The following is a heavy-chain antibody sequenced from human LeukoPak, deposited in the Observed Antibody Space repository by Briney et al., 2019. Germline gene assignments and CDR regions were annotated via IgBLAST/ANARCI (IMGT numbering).Heavy chain of an antibody. CDR3: AIRTGTYPYYFDY. V-gene: IGHV1-18*01. D-gene: IGHD1-26*01. J-gene: IGHJ4*02. CDR2: ISAYNGDR. CDR1: GYTFSNYG. Sequence: ASVKVSCKTSGYTFSNYGISWVRQAPGLGLEWMGWISAYNGDRNYAPNLQGRVTMTTETSTSTAYMELRSLRSDDTAVYCCAIRTGTYPYYFDYWGPGTLVTVSS.